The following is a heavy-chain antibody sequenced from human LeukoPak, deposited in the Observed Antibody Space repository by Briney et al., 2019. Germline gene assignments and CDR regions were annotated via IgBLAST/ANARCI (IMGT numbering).Heavy chain of an antibody. D-gene: IGHD2-15*01. CDR1: GFTFSSYA. CDR3: ARGRHCSGGSCYFGCFDY. V-gene: IGHV3-30*04. Sequence: PGGSLRLSCAASGFTFSSYAMHWVRQAPGKGLEWVAVISYDGSNKYYADSVKGRFTISRDNSKNTLYLQMNSLRAEDTAVYYCARGRHCSGGSCYFGCFDYWGQGTLVTVSS. CDR2: ISYDGSNK. J-gene: IGHJ4*02.